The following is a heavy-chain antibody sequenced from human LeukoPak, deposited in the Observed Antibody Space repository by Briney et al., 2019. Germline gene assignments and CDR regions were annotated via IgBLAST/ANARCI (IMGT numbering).Heavy chain of an antibody. Sequence: PSETLSLTCAVYGGSFSGYYWSWIRQPPGKGLEWIGEINHSGSTNYNPSLKSRVTISVDTSKNQFSLKLSSVTAADTAGYYCARGTQKTIFGVVITHAFDIWGQGTMVTVSS. J-gene: IGHJ3*02. CDR1: GGSFSGYY. D-gene: IGHD3-3*01. CDR3: ARGTQKTIFGVVITHAFDI. CDR2: INHSGST. V-gene: IGHV4-34*01.